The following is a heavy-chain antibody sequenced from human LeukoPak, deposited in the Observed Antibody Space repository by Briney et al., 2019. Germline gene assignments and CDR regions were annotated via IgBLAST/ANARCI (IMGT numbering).Heavy chain of an antibody. J-gene: IGHJ3*02. CDR1: GGSISSSSYY. V-gene: IGHV4-39*01. CDR2: IYYSGST. Sequence: SETLSLTCTVSGGSISSSSYYWGWIRQPPGKGLEWIGSIYYSGSTYYNPSLKSRVTISVDTSKNQFSLKLSSVTAADTAVYYCARLPPWNRAFDIWGQGTMVTVSS. D-gene: IGHD1-1*01. CDR3: ARLPPWNRAFDI.